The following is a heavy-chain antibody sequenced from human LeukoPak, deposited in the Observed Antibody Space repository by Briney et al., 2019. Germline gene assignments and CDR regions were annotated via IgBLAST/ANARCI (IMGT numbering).Heavy chain of an antibody. CDR3: AREDCSSTSCYDPSVSDY. CDR2: ISSSGYTT. CDR1: GFPFSDYY. J-gene: IGHJ4*02. Sequence: GGSLRLSCAASGFPFSDYYMSWIRQAPGKGLEWVSYISSSGYTTYYADSVKGRFTISRDNAKNSLYLQMNGLRAEDTAVYYCAREDCSSTSCYDPSVSDYWGQGTLVTVSS. D-gene: IGHD2-2*01. V-gene: IGHV3-11*04.